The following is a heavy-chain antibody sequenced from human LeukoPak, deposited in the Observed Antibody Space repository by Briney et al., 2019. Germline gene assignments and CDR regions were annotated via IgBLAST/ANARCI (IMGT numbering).Heavy chain of an antibody. Sequence: SETLSLTCAVYGGSFSGYYWSWIRQPPGKGLEWIGEINHSGSTNYNPSLKGRVTISVDTSKNQFSLKLSSVTAADTAVYYCARGGYYYDSSGPYYYYYMDVWGKGTTVTVSS. J-gene: IGHJ6*03. CDR1: GGSFSGYY. D-gene: IGHD3-22*01. CDR2: INHSGST. V-gene: IGHV4-34*01. CDR3: ARGGYYYDSSGPYYYYYMDV.